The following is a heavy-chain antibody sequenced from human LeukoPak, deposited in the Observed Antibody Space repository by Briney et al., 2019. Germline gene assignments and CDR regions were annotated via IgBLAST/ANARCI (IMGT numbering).Heavy chain of an antibody. D-gene: IGHD1-26*01. V-gene: IGHV3-74*01. J-gene: IGHJ4*02. CDR1: GFTFSSYW. CDR2: INTDGSST. CDR3: AREVGGSYYDY. Sequence: GGSLRLSCAASGFTFSSYWMHWVRQAPGKGLVWVSRINTDGSSTSYADSVKGRFTISRDNAKNTLYLQMNSLRAEDTAVYYCAREVGGSYYDYWGQGTLVTVSS.